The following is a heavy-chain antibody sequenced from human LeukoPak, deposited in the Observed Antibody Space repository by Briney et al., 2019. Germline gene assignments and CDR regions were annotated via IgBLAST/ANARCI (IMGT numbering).Heavy chain of an antibody. CDR1: GYTFTNYG. V-gene: IGHV1-18*01. CDR3: ARLAGNGAGWFAP. CDR2: ISPYNGNT. D-gene: IGHD4-23*01. J-gene: IGHJ5*02. Sequence: ASVTVSCKASGYTFTNYGLIRVRQAPGQGLEWMGWISPYNGNTNYAQKFQDRVTITTDTSTSTAYMELRSLRSDDTAVYYCARLAGNGAGWFAPWGQGTLVTVSS.